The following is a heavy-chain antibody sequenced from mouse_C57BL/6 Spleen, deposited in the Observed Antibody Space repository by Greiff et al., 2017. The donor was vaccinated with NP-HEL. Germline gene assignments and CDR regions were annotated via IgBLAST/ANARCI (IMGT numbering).Heavy chain of an antibody. J-gene: IGHJ1*03. V-gene: IGHV1-15*01. CDR3: TSNRYFDV. CDR1: GYTFTDYE. Sequence: QVQLKESGAELVRPGASVTLSCKASGYTFTDYEMHWVKQTPVHGLEWIGAIDPETGGTAYNQKFKGKAILTADKSSSTAYMELRSLTSEDSAVYYCTSNRYFDVWGTGTTVTVSS. CDR2: IDPETGGT.